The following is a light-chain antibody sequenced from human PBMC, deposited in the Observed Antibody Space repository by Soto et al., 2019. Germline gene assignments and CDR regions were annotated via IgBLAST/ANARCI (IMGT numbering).Light chain of an antibody. Sequence: DIQMTQSPSTLSASVGDRVTITCRASQSISSWLAWYQQKPGKAPKLLIYEASSLESGVPSRFIGSRSGTEFTLTISSLQPDDFATYYCQQYNSYSPRTFGQGTKVEIK. CDR3: QQYNSYSPRT. V-gene: IGKV1-5*03. CDR2: EAS. CDR1: QSISSW. J-gene: IGKJ1*01.